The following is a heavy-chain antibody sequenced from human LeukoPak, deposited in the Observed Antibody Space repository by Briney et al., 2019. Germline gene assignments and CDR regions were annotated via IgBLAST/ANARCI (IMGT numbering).Heavy chain of an antibody. CDR3: ARDDPSGSYYPLFDY. J-gene: IGHJ4*02. CDR1: GYTFTSFD. CDR2: IIPIFGTA. D-gene: IGHD1-26*01. V-gene: IGHV1-69*13. Sequence: SVKVSCKASGYTFTSFDFNWVRQAPGQGLEWMGGIIPIFGTANYAQKFQGRVTITADESTSTAYMELSSLRSEDTAVYYCARDDPSGSYYPLFDYWGQGALVTVSS.